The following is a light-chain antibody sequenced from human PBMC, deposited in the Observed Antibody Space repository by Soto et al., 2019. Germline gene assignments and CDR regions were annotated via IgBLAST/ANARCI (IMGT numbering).Light chain of an antibody. CDR1: YSNIGAGYE. Sequence: QSVLTQPPSVSGAPGQRFTISCTGSYSNIGAGYEVHWYQQIPGTAPKLLISGHNNRPSGVPDRFFGSKSGTSASLTIIGLQAEDEADYYCQSYDSSLSGSGVFGGGTKLTVL. CDR3: QSYDSSLSGSGV. CDR2: GHN. V-gene: IGLV1-40*01. J-gene: IGLJ3*02.